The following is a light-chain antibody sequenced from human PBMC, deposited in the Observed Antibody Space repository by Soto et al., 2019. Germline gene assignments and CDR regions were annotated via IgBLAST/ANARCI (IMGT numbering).Light chain of an antibody. J-gene: IGKJ3*01. Sequence: EIVLTQSPGTLSLSPGERATLSCRASQSVSSSYLAWYQHKPGQAPRLLIYGASTRATGIPDRFSGSGSGTDFPLTISRLEPDDFAVYFCQQFGSPFTFGPGTKVDLK. CDR3: QQFGSPFT. CDR2: GAS. V-gene: IGKV3-20*01. CDR1: QSVSSSY.